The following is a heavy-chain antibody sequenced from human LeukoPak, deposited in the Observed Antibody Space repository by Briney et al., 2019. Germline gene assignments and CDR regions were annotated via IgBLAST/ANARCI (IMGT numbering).Heavy chain of an antibody. CDR2: INWNGGST. CDR1: GFTFNDYG. D-gene: IGHD3-22*01. CDR3: ARDLAYYYDSSGYNSADY. Sequence: GGSLRLSCAASGFTFNDYGMSWVRQVPGKGLEWVSGINWNGGSTGYVDSVKGRFTISRDNAKNSLYLQMNSLRAEDTAVYYCARDLAYYYDSSGYNSADYWGQGTLVTVSS. J-gene: IGHJ4*02. V-gene: IGHV3-20*04.